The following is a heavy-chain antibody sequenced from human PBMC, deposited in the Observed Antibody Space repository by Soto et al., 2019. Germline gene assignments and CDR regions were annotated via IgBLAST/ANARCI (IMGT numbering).Heavy chain of an antibody. CDR2: TFYRSKWFN. CDR1: GDSVSSNSAS. V-gene: IGHV6-1*01. J-gene: IGHJ4*02. Sequence: PSQTLSLTCAISGDSVSSNSASWNWLRQSPSRGLEWLGKTFYRSKWFNDYAVSVKSRITINPDTSKNQFSLHLNSVTPEDTAVYYCVRADSYAFDYWGQGTLVTVSS. CDR3: VRADSYAFDY. D-gene: IGHD5-18*01.